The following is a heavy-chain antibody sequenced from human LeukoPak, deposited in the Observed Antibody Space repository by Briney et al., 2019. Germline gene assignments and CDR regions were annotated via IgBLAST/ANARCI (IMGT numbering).Heavy chain of an antibody. Sequence: GGSLRLSCAASGFTFSTYSMNWVRQAPGKGLEWVSSISRSSSYMSYADSVKGRFTISRDNAKNSLYLQMNSLRAEDTAVYYCARGLTGRGHWGQGTLVTVSS. CDR1: GFTFSTYS. CDR3: ARGLTGRGH. CDR2: ISRSSSYM. D-gene: IGHD3-10*01. V-gene: IGHV3-21*01. J-gene: IGHJ4*02.